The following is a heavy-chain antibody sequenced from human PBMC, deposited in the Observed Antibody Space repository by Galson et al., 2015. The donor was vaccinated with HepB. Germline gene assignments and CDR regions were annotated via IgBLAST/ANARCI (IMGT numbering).Heavy chain of an antibody. J-gene: IGHJ4*02. CDR3: ARHNEYCSGGSCYFDY. CDR2: IDPSDSYT. CDR1: GYSFSTYW. D-gene: IGHD2-15*01. V-gene: IGHV5-10-1*01. Sequence: QSGAEVKKPGQSLRISCKGSGYSFSTYWISWVRQMPGKGLEWMGRIDPSDSYTNYSPSFQGHVTISADKSISTAFLQWSSLKASDTAMYYCARHNEYCSGGSCYFDYWGQGTLVTVSS.